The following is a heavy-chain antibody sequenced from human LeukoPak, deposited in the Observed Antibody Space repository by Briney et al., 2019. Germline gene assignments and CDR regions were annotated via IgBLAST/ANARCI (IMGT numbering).Heavy chain of an antibody. CDR2: ISSSSSYI. CDR1: GFTFRSYS. D-gene: IGHD3-3*01. V-gene: IGHV3-21*01. Sequence: GGSLRLSCAASGFTFRSYSMNWVRQAPGKGLEGVSSISSSSSYIYYADSVKGRFTISRDNAKNSLYLQMNSLRAEDTAVYYCARVGYDFWSGPTPDYWGQGTLVTVSS. CDR3: ARVGYDFWSGPTPDY. J-gene: IGHJ4*02.